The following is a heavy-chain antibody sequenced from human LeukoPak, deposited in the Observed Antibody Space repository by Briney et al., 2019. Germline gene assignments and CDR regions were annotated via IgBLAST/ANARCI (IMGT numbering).Heavy chain of an antibody. V-gene: IGHV1-2*06. CDR3: ARDQVTVATPYFDS. CDR1: GYTFTGYY. D-gene: IGHD4-17*01. Sequence: ASVKVSCKSSGYTFTGYYMHWVRQAPGQGLEWMGRINTNNGATIYAQKFQGRVTMTRDTSISTIYMELRRLTSDDTAMYHCARDQVTVATPYFDSWGEGSLVTVCS. J-gene: IGHJ4*02. CDR2: INTNNGAT.